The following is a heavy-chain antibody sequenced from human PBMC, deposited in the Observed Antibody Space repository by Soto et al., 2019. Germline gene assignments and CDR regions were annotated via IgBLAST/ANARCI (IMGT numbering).Heavy chain of an antibody. CDR2: INPNSGGT. J-gene: IGHJ4*02. CDR3: ARAIMITFGGVIAPLDN. Sequence: ASVKVSCKASGYTFTSYYMHWVRQAPGQGLEWMGWINPNSGGTNYAQKFQGWVTMTRDTSISTAYMELSRLRSDDTAVYYCARAIMITFGGVIAPLDNWGQGTLVTVSS. D-gene: IGHD3-16*02. CDR1: GYTFTSYY. V-gene: IGHV1-2*04.